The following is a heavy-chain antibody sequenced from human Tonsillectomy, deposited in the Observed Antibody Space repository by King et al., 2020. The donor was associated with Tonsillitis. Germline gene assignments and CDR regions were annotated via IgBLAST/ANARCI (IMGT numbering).Heavy chain of an antibody. CDR2: IKQDGSVQ. CDR3: ARGQDYGNHVGIYFDY. CDR1: GFTFSSYW. D-gene: IGHD4-11*01. Sequence: VQLVESGGGLVQPGGSLRLSCAASGFTFSSYWMSWVRQAPGKGLEWVANIKQDGSVQYYVDSVKGRFTICRDNAKSSLCLQMNSLRAEDTAVYYCARGQDYGNHVGIYFDYWGQGTLVPSPQ. J-gene: IGHJ4*02. V-gene: IGHV3-7*01.